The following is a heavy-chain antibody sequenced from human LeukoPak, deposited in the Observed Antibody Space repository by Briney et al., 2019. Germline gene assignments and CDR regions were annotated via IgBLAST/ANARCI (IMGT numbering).Heavy chain of an antibody. CDR1: GGSFSGYY. CDR2: INHSGST. V-gene: IGHV4-34*01. J-gene: IGHJ4*02. CDR3: ARGRGAAAV. Sequence: SETLSLTCAVYGGSFSGYYWSWIRQPPGKGLEWIGEINHSGSTNYNPSLQSRVTISVDTSKNQFSLKLSSVTAADTAVYYCARGRGAAAVWGQGTLVTVSS. D-gene: IGHD6-13*01.